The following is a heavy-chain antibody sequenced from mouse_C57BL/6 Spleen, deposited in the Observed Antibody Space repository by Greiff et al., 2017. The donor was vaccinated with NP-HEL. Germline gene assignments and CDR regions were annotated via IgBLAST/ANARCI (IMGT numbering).Heavy chain of an antibody. V-gene: IGHV1-26*01. CDR3: ARDAMDY. Sequence: VQLKHSGPELVKPGASVKISCKASGYTFTDYYMNWVKQSHGKSLEWIGDINPNNGGTSYNQKFKGKATLTVDKSSSTAYMELRSLTSEDSAVYYCARDAMDYWGQGTSVTVSS. J-gene: IGHJ4*01. CDR1: GYTFTDYY. CDR2: INPNNGGT.